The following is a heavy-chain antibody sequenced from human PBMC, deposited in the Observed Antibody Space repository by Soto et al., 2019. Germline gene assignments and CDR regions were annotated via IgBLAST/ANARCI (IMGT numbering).Heavy chain of an antibody. V-gene: IGHV4-38-2*02. CDR3: ARLSAKFNYYGSGSYYKPSPEHYYFDY. D-gene: IGHD3-10*01. Sequence: PSETLSLTCTVSGYSISSGSYWGWIRQPPGKGPEWIASIYHGGTTFYNPSLKSRITISVDTYHNQFSLNLRSVTAADTAVYYCARLSAKFNYYGSGSYYKPSPEHYYFDYWGQGTPVTVSS. J-gene: IGHJ4*02. CDR1: GYSISSGSY. CDR2: IYHGGTT.